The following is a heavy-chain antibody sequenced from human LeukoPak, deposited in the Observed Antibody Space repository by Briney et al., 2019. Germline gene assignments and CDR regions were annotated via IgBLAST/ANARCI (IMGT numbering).Heavy chain of an antibody. Sequence: ASVKVSCKASGYTFTGYYMHWVRQAPGQGLEWMGWINPNSGGTNYAQKFQGRVTMTRDTSISTAYMELSRLRSDDMAVYYCARDFLEWLIPYYGMDVWGQGTTVTVSS. CDR3: ARDFLEWLIPYYGMDV. J-gene: IGHJ6*02. CDR1: GYTFTGYY. D-gene: IGHD3-3*01. CDR2: INPNSGGT. V-gene: IGHV1-2*02.